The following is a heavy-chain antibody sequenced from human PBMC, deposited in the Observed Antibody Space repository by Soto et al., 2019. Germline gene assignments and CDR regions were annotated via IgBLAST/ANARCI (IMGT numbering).Heavy chain of an antibody. D-gene: IGHD5-18*01. Sequence: PSETLSLTCAVSGGSISSSNWWSWVRQPPGKGLEWIGEIYHSGSTNYNPSLKSRVTISVDTSKNQFSLKLSSVTAADTAVYYSARGIQLWPITYYFDYWGQGTLVTVSS. CDR3: ARGIQLWPITYYFDY. CDR1: GGSISSSNW. CDR2: IYHSGST. J-gene: IGHJ4*02. V-gene: IGHV4-4*02.